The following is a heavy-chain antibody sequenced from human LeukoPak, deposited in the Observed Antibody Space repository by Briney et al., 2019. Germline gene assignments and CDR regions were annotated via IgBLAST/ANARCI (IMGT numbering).Heavy chain of an antibody. CDR3: ARDPYYYMDV. V-gene: IGHV4-39*07. CDR1: GGSISSSSYY. CDR2: IYYSGST. J-gene: IGHJ6*03. Sequence: PSETLSLTCTVSGGSISSSSYYWGWIRQPPGKGLEWIGSIYYSGSTYCNPSLKSRVTISVDTSKNQFSLKLSSVTAADTAVYYCARDPYYYMDVWSKGTTVTVSS.